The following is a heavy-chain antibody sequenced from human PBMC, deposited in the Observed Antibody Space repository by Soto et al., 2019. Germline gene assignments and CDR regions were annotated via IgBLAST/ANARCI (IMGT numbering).Heavy chain of an antibody. J-gene: IGHJ4*02. CDR3: ARHRRGHTAMVDC. Sequence: PGESLKISCKGSGYSFTSYWIGWVRQMPGKGLEWMGIIYPGDSDTRYSPSFQGQVTISAGKSISTAYLQWSSLKASDTAMYYCARHRRGHTAMVDCWGQGTLVTVSS. CDR2: IYPGDSDT. V-gene: IGHV5-51*01. D-gene: IGHD5-18*01. CDR1: GYSFTSYW.